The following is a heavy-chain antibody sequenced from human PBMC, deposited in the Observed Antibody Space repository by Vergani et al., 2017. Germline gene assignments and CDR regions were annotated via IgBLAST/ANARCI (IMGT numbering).Heavy chain of an antibody. CDR1: GGSISSYY. CDR2: IYYSGCT. CDR3: ARGGITGTLTFDY. V-gene: IGHV4-59*01. Sequence: QVQLQESGPGLVKPSETLSLTCTVSGGSISSYYWSWIRQPPGKGLEWIGYIYYSGCTNYNPSLKSRVTISVDTSKNQFSLKLSSVTAADTAVYYCARGGITGTLTFDYWGQGTLVTVSS. J-gene: IGHJ4*02. D-gene: IGHD1-20*01.